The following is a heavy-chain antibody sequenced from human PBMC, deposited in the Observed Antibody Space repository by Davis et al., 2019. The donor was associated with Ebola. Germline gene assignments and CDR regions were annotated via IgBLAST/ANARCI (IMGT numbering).Heavy chain of an antibody. D-gene: IGHD4-17*01. V-gene: IGHV4-30-2*01. Sequence: MPSETLSLTCAVSGGSISSGGYSWSWIRQPPGKGLEWIGYIYHSGSTYYNPPLKSRVTISVDRSKNQFSLKLSSVTAADTAVYYCARDRLRRFVYWGQGTLVTVSS. CDR3: ARDRLRRFVY. CDR2: IYHSGST. CDR1: GGSISSGGYS. J-gene: IGHJ4*02.